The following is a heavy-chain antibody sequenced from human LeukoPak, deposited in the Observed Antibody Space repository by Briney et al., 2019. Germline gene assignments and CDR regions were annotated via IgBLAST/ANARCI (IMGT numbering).Heavy chain of an antibody. J-gene: IGHJ3*02. CDR2: ISNNGGYT. D-gene: IGHD1-1*01. V-gene: IGHV3-23*01. CDR1: GFTFSSSA. CDR3: AREVTSERGDDAFDI. Sequence: GGSLRLSCAASGFTFSSSAMSWVRQAPGKGLEWVSAISNNGGYTYYADSVQGRFTISRDNSKNTLYLQMNSLRAEDTAVYYCAREVTSERGDDAFDIWGQGTMVTVSS.